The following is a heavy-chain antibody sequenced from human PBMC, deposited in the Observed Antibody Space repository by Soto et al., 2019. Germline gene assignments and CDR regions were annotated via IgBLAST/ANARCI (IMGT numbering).Heavy chain of an antibody. Sequence: EVQLVESGGGLVRPGESLRLSCAASGFTFSGAWLNWVRQPPGTGLEWIGLIRSKTSGGTADYAAPVKGRFTVSRDDSKNTRYLQMNSLKTEDTAMYYCIWKGATFDYWGQGTLVTVSS. CDR2: IRSKTSGGTA. CDR1: GFTFSGAW. CDR3: IWKGATFDY. D-gene: IGHD1-26*01. J-gene: IGHJ4*02. V-gene: IGHV3-15*01.